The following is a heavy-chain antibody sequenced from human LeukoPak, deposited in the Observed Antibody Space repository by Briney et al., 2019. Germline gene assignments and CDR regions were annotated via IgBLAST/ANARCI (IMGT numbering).Heavy chain of an antibody. CDR1: GFTFSSYS. CDR3: ARDSNYDYVWGSYHLFDY. V-gene: IGHV3-21*01. Sequence: PGGSLRLSCAASGFTFSSYSMNWVRQAPGKGLEWVSSFSSSSSYIYYADSVKGRFTISRDNAKNSLYLQMNSLRAEDTAVYYCARDSNYDYVWGSYHLFDYWGQGTLVTVSS. J-gene: IGHJ4*02. CDR2: FSSSSSYI. D-gene: IGHD3-16*02.